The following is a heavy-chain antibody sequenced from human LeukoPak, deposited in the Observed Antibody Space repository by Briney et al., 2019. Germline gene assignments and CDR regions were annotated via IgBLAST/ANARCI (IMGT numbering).Heavy chain of an antibody. Sequence: PSETLSLTCAVYGGSFSGYYWSWIRQPPGKGLEWIGEINHSGSTNYNPSLKSRVTISVDTSKNQFSLKLSSVTAADTAVYYCARTNKYYDILTGDPGRYYFDYWGQGTLVTVSS. CDR1: GGSFSGYY. CDR2: INHSGST. CDR3: ARTNKYYDILTGDPGRYYFDY. D-gene: IGHD3-9*01. V-gene: IGHV4-34*01. J-gene: IGHJ4*02.